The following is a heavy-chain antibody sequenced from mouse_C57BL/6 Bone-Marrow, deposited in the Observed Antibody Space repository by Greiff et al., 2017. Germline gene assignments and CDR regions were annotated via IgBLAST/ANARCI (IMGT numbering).Heavy chain of an antibody. J-gene: IGHJ1*03. CDR3: TYYYGRSWYFDV. V-gene: IGHV14-4*01. CDR1: GFNIKDDY. CDR2: IDPENGDT. Sequence: VQLQQSGAELVRPGASVKLSCTASGFNIKDDYMHWVKQRPEQGLEWIGWIDPENGDTEYASKFQGKATIPADTSSNTAYLQLSSLTSEDTAVYYCTYYYGRSWYFDVWGTGTTVTVSS. D-gene: IGHD1-1*01.